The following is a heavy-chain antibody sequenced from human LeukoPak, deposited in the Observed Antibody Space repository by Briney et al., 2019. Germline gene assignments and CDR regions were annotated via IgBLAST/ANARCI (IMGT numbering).Heavy chain of an antibody. V-gene: IGHV4-4*07. D-gene: IGHD1-26*01. CDR1: GGSISSYY. J-gene: IGHJ5*02. CDR2: IYTSGST. CDR3: AREGLVGATENWFDP. Sequence: SETLSLTCTVSGGSISSYYWSWIRQPAGKGLEWIGRIYTSGSTNYNPSLKSRVTMSVDTSKNQFSLKPSSVTAADTAVYYCAREGLVGATENWFDPWGQGTLVTVSS.